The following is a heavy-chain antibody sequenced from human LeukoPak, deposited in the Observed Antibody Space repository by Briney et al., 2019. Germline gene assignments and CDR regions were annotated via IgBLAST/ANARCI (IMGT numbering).Heavy chain of an antibody. D-gene: IGHD3-3*01. Sequence: PGGSLRLSCAASGFTFSSYSMNWVRQAPGKGLEWVSSISSSSSYIYYADSVKGRFTISRDNAKNSLYLQMNSLRAEDTAVYYCARYTKGGVDFWSGYYNYYYMDVWGKGTTVTVSS. CDR3: ARYTKGGVDFWSGYYNYYYMDV. CDR2: ISSSSSYI. V-gene: IGHV3-21*04. J-gene: IGHJ6*03. CDR1: GFTFSSYS.